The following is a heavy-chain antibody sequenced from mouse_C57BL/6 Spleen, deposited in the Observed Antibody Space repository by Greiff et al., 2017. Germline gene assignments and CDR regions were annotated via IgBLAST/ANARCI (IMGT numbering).Heavy chain of an antibody. CDR2: INYDGSST. CDR3: ARDRNYYGSSYNYAMDY. Sequence: EVKLVESEGGLVQPGSSMKLSCTASGFTFSDYYMAWVRQVPEKGLEWVANINYDGSSTYYLDSLKSRFIISRDNAKNILYLQMSSLKSEDTATYYCARDRNYYGSSYNYAMDYWGQGTSVTVSS. J-gene: IGHJ4*01. V-gene: IGHV5-16*01. CDR1: GFTFSDYY. D-gene: IGHD1-1*01.